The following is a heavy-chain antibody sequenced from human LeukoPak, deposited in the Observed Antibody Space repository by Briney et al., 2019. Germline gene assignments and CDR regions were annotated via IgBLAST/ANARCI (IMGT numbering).Heavy chain of an antibody. D-gene: IGHD6-13*01. CDR3: ARSRIAAAGFSDY. V-gene: IGHV4-59*12. CDR2: IYYSGNT. CDR1: GGSISSYY. J-gene: IGHJ4*02. Sequence: KPSETLSLTCTVSGGSISSYYWSWIRQPPGKGLEWIGYIYYSGNTNYHSSLKSRVTISVDTSKNQFSLKLSSVTAADTAVYYCARSRIAAAGFSDYWGQGTLVTVSS.